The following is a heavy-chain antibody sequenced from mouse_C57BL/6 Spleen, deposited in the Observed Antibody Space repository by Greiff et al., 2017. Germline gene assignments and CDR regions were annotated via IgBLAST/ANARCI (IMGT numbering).Heavy chain of an antibody. D-gene: IGHD2-5*01. V-gene: IGHV1-9*01. CDR1: GYTFTGYW. Sequence: QVQLQQSGAELMKPGASVKLSCKATGYTFTGYWIEWVKQRPGHGLEWIGEILPGSGSTNYNEKFKGKATFTADTSSNTAYMQLSSLTTEDSAIYYCARGDYYSNYVYYAMDYWGQGTSDTVSS. J-gene: IGHJ4*01. CDR3: ARGDYYSNYVYYAMDY. CDR2: ILPGSGST.